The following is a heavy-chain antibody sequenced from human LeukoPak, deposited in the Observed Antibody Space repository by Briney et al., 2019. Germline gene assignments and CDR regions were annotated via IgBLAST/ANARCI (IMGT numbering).Heavy chain of an antibody. Sequence: GASVKVSCTASGYTFTSYDIDWVRQAPGQGLEWMGWMNPNSGNTGYAQKFQGRVTMTRNTSISTAYMELSSLRSEDTAVYYCAGRPSSIAARRVDWFDPWGQGTLVTVSS. CDR2: MNPNSGNT. CDR3: AGRPSSIAARRVDWFDP. CDR1: GYTFTSYD. J-gene: IGHJ5*02. D-gene: IGHD6-6*01. V-gene: IGHV1-8*01.